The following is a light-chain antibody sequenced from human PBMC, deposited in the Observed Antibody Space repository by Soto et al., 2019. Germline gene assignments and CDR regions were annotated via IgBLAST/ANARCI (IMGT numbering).Light chain of an antibody. CDR1: QSISTW. Sequence: DIQMTQSPSTLSASVGDRVTITCRASQSISTWLAWYQQKPGKAPKLLIYKASSLESGVPSGFSGSGSGTGFTLTISSLQPDDFATYFCQQYNSYSLTFGQGTKVEIK. V-gene: IGKV1-5*03. CDR3: QQYNSYSLT. CDR2: KAS. J-gene: IGKJ1*01.